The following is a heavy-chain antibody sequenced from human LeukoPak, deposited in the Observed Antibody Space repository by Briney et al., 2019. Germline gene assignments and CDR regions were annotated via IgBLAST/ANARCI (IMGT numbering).Heavy chain of an antibody. V-gene: IGHV4-59*01. CDR2: IYYSGST. Sequence: PSETLSLTCTVSGGSISSYYWSWIRQPPGKGLEWIGYIYYSGSTNYNPSLKSRVTISVDTSKNQFSLKLSSVTAADTAVYYCARDSSGYAYYFDSWGQGTLVTVSS. D-gene: IGHD5-12*01. CDR1: GGSISSYY. CDR3: ARDSSGYAYYFDS. J-gene: IGHJ4*02.